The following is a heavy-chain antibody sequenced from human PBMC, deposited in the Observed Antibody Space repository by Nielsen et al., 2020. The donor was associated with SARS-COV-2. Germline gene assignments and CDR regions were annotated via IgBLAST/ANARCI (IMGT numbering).Heavy chain of an antibody. CDR3: ARGGGGYDSGSERIRYGMDV. V-gene: IGHV3-53*01. D-gene: IGHD5-12*01. Sequence: GGSLRLSCAASGFTFSDYYMSWVRQAPGKGLEWVSVIYSGGSTYYADSVKGRFTISRDNSKNTLYLQMNSLRAEDTAVYYCARGGGGYDSGSERIRYGMDVWGQGTTVTVSS. CDR1: GFTFSDYY. CDR2: IYSGGST. J-gene: IGHJ6*02.